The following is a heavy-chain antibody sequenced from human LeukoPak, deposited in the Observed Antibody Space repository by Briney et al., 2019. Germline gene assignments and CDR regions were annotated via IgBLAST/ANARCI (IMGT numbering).Heavy chain of an antibody. Sequence: GGSLRLSFEASGFIFSTYAVAWVRQAPGKGLDWVPAIGASGAETYYADSAKGRFTGPRDNSNDALFLHIGSLRAEGTAVYFCATRPRYRSGYYLGAFDAWGKGTTVTVSS. J-gene: IGHJ3*01. V-gene: IGHV3-23*01. D-gene: IGHD3-22*01. CDR2: IGASGAET. CDR1: GFIFSTYA. CDR3: ATRPRYRSGYYLGAFDA.